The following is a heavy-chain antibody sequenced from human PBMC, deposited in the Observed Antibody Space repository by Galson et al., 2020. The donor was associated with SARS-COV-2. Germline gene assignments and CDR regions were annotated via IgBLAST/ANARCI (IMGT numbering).Heavy chain of an antibody. Sequence: GEPLKISCKGFGYSFTSYWIGWVRQMPGKGLEWMGIIYPGDYETRYSPSFQGHVTISADKSISTTYLQWNSLKASDTAMYYCARQVPRGMPAVSGGWFDPWGQGTLVTVSS. J-gene: IGHJ5*02. CDR3: ARQVPRGMPAVSGGWFDP. D-gene: IGHD6-19*01. CDR2: IYPGDYET. CDR1: GYSFTSYW. V-gene: IGHV5-51*01.